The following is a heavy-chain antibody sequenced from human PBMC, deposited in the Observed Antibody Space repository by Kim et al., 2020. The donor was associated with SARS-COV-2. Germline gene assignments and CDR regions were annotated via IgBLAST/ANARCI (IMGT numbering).Heavy chain of an antibody. Sequence: GGSLRLSCAASGFTFSNYGMHWVRQAPGKGLEWVAVISYDGSIKYYTESVKGRFTISRDNSEDTLHLQMDSLRPEDTAVYYCAKVCDWGPSIYWYFELWG. CDR2: ISYDGSIK. V-gene: IGHV3-30*18. D-gene: IGHD2-21*01. CDR3: AKVCDWGPSIYWYFEL. J-gene: IGHJ2*01. CDR1: GFTFSNYG.